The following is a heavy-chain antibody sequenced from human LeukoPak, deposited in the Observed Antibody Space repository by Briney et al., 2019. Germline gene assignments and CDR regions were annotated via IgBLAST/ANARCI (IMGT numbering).Heavy chain of an antibody. Sequence: GASVKVSCTASGYTFTGYYMHWVRQAPGQGLEWMGWINPNSGGTNYAQKFQGRVTMTRDTSISTAYMELSRLRSDDTAVYYCARVSGLDGDYNWLDPWGQGTLVTVSS. CDR1: GYTFTGYY. D-gene: IGHD4-17*01. CDR3: ARVSGLDGDYNWLDP. V-gene: IGHV1-2*02. CDR2: INPNSGGT. J-gene: IGHJ5*02.